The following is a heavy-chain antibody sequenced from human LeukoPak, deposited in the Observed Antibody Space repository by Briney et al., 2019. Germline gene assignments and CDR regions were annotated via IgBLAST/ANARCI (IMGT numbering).Heavy chain of an antibody. J-gene: IGHJ4*02. V-gene: IGHV1-69*04. CDR3: ARAGIAVAGLTYFDY. CDR2: IIPILGIA. D-gene: IGHD6-19*01. CDR1: GITFTSYA. Sequence: SVKVSCKASGITFTSYAISWVRQAPGQGLEWMGRIIPILGIANYAQKFQGRVTITADKSTSTAYMELSSLRSEDTAVYYCARAGIAVAGLTYFDYWGQGTLVTVSS.